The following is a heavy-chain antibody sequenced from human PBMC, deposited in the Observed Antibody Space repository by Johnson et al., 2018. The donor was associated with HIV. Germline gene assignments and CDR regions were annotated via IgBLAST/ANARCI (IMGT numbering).Heavy chain of an antibody. V-gene: IGHV3-30*02. CDR2: IRFDETIK. CDR3: AKAVGGYAFDI. Sequence: QVQLVESGGGVVQPGGSLRLSCAASGFTFSSYDMHWVRQATGKGLEWVAFIRFDETIKYYGDSVKGRFTISRENSKNTLYLQMNSLRVEDTAVYYCAKAVGGYAFDIWGQGTMVTVSS. CDR1: GFTFSSYD. J-gene: IGHJ3*02. D-gene: IGHD1-26*01.